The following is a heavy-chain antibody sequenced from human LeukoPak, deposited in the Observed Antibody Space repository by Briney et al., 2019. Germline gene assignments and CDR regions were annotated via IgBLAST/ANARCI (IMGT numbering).Heavy chain of an antibody. J-gene: IGHJ5*02. CDR2: IYYSGST. CDR3: ARGSSGSYSMSGWFDP. D-gene: IGHD1-26*01. V-gene: IGHV4-59*01. Sequence: SETLSLTGTVSGGSISSYYWSWIRQPPGKGLEWIGYIYYSGSTNYNPSLKSRVTISVDTSKNQFSLKLSSVTAADTAVYYCARGSSGSYSMSGWFDPWGQGTLVTVSS. CDR1: GGSISSYY.